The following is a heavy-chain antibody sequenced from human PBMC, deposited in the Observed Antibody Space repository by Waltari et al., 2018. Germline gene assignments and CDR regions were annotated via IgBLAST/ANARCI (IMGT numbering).Heavy chain of an antibody. V-gene: IGHV3-23*04. D-gene: IGHD5-12*01. CDR2: ISGSGGST. J-gene: IGHJ4*02. CDR1: GFTFSSYA. Sequence: EVQLVESGGGLVQPGGSLRLSCAASGFTFSSYAMSWVRQAPGKGLWGVSAISGSGGSTYYADAVKGRFTISRDNSKNTLYLQMNSLRAEDTAVYYCAKDGSGSGVDFDYWGQGTLVTVSS. CDR3: AKDGSGSGVDFDY.